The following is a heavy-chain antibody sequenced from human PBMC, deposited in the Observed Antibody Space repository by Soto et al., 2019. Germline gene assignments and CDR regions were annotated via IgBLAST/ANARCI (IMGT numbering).Heavy chain of an antibody. CDR1: GFTFSSYA. V-gene: IGHV3-30-3*01. J-gene: IGHJ6*02. Sequence: QVQLVESGGGVVQPGRSLRLSCAASGFTFSSYAMHWVRQAPGKGLEWVAVISYDGSNKYYADSVKGRFTISRDNSKNTLYLQMNSLRAEDTAVYYCARDHGLLWFGELLGGMDVWGQGTTVTVSS. CDR2: ISYDGSNK. D-gene: IGHD3-10*01. CDR3: ARDHGLLWFGELLGGMDV.